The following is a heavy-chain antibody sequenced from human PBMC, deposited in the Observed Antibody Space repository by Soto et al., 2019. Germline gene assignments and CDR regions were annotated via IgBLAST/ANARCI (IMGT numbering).Heavy chain of an antibody. V-gene: IGHV3-21*01. Sequence: MRLSCAASGFTFRSYAMNWVRQTQEKGLEWVSSISSTSTYTHYADSVKGRFTISRDNANNSLFLQMNSLRAEDTAIDYCARDLALAGNYWGQGALVTVSS. CDR2: ISSTSTYT. J-gene: IGHJ4*02. D-gene: IGHD6-19*01. CDR3: ARDLALAGNY. CDR1: GFTFRSYA.